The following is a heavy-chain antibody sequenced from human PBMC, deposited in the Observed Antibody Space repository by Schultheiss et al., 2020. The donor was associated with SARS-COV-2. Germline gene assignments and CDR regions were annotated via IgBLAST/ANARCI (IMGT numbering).Heavy chain of an antibody. D-gene: IGHD6-6*01. J-gene: IGHJ4*02. Sequence: SQTLSLTCAISGDSVSSNSAAWNWIRQSPSRGLEWLGRTYYRSKWYNDYAVSVKSRITINPDTSKNQFSLHLNSATPEDTAMYYCARSGQLVTWWEFDYWGQGTLVTVSS. CDR1: GDSVSSNSAA. CDR3: ARSGQLVTWWEFDY. CDR2: TYYRSKWYN. V-gene: IGHV6-1*01.